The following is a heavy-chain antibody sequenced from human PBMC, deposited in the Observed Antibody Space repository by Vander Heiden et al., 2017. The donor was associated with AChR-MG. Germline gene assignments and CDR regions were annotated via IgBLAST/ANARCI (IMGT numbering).Heavy chain of an antibody. CDR2: ISWNSGRI. V-gene: IGHV3-9*01. Sequence: GESGGGLVQPGRSLRLSCAASGFTFDDYAMHWVRQAPGKGLEWVSGISWNSGRIGYADSVKGRFTISRDNAKNSLYLQMNSLRDEDTALYYCAKDRLSIAAAGIDYWGQGTLVNVS. D-gene: IGHD6-13*01. CDR1: GFTFDDYA. J-gene: IGHJ4*02. CDR3: AKDRLSIAAAGIDY.